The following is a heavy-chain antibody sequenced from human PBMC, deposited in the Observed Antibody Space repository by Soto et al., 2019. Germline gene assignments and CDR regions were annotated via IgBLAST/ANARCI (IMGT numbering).Heavy chain of an antibody. D-gene: IGHD3-22*01. V-gene: IGHV4-34*01. Sequence: SETLSLTCAVYGGSLSGYYWSWIRQPPGKGLEWIGEINHSGSTNYNPSLKSRVTISVDTSKNQFSLKLSSVTAADTAVYYCARGLYYYDSSGYVWGQGTLVTVSS. CDR2: INHSGST. CDR3: ARGLYYYDSSGYV. J-gene: IGHJ4*02. CDR1: GGSLSGYY.